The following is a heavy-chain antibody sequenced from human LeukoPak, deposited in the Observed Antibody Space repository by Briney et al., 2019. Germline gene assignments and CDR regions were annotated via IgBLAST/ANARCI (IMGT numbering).Heavy chain of an antibody. J-gene: IGHJ4*02. V-gene: IGHV3-21*01. D-gene: IGHD6-13*01. CDR1: GFTFSSYS. CDR2: ISSSSSYI. Sequence: GGSLRLSCAASGFTFSSYSMNWVRQAPGKGLEWVSSISSSSSYIYYADSVKGRFTISRDNAKNSLYLQMNSLRAEDTAVYYCARSFLAIAAAATDYWGQGTLVTVSS. CDR3: ARSFLAIAAAATDY.